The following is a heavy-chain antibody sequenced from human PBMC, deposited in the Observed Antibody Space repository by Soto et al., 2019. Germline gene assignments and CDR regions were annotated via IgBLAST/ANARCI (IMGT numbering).Heavy chain of an antibody. V-gene: IGHV4-31*03. Sequence: SETLSLTCTVSGGSISSGGYYWSWIRQHPGKGLEWIGYIYYSGSTYYNPSLKSRVTISVDTSKNQFSLKLSSVTAADTAVYYCAREERFDSSSYYYGMDVWGQGTTVTVSS. CDR2: IYYSGST. D-gene: IGHD3-22*01. CDR3: AREERFDSSSYYYGMDV. CDR1: GGSISSGGYY. J-gene: IGHJ6*02.